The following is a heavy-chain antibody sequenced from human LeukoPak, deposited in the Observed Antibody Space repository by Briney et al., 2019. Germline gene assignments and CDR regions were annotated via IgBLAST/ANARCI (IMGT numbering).Heavy chain of an antibody. CDR2: IIPILGIA. Sequence: ASVKVPCKASGGTFSSYAISWVRQAPGQGLEWMGRIIPILGIANYAQKFQGRVTITADKSTSTAYMELSSLRSEDTAVYYCARDLGYCSSTSCYDSYYYYGMDVWGQGTTVTVSS. CDR3: ARDLGYCSSTSCYDSYYYYGMDV. V-gene: IGHV1-69*04. J-gene: IGHJ6*02. D-gene: IGHD2-2*01. CDR1: GGTFSSYA.